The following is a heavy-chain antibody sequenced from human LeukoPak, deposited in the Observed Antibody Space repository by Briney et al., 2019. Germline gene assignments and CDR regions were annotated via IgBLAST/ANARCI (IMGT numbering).Heavy chain of an antibody. CDR3: AKARSRLVILYYGMDV. CDR1: GFTFSSYA. Sequence: GGSLRLSCAASGFTFSSYAMSWVRQAPGKGLEWVSAISGSGGSTCYADSVKGRFTISRDNSKNTLYLQMNSLRAEDTAVYYCAKARSRLVILYYGMDVWGQGTTVTVSS. D-gene: IGHD3-9*01. J-gene: IGHJ6*02. V-gene: IGHV3-23*01. CDR2: ISGSGGST.